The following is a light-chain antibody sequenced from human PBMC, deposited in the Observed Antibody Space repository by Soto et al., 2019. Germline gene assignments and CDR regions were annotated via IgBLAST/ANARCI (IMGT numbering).Light chain of an antibody. Sequence: EIVMTQSPATLSVSPGERATLSCRASQSVNSNLAWYQQKPGQAPRLLIYGASTRATDIPARFSGSGSGTEFTLTISSLQSEDFAVYYCQHYNNWPPRYTFGQGTKLEIK. J-gene: IGKJ2*01. CDR2: GAS. V-gene: IGKV3-15*01. CDR1: QSVNSN. CDR3: QHYNNWPPRYT.